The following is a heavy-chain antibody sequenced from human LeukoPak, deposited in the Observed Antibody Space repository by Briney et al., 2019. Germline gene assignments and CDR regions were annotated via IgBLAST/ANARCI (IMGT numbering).Heavy chain of an antibody. D-gene: IGHD6-19*01. V-gene: IGHV3-30*04. CDR2: ISNDGTTK. Sequence: GGSLRLSCAASGFTFSSHVFYWVRQTPGKGLEWVAFISNDGTTKYYADSVKGRFTISRDNSKNTLYLQMNSLRAEDTAVYYCARGLTDWSPYEIPGYSSGRAHDNWFDPWGQGTLVTVSS. CDR1: GFTFSSHV. CDR3: ARGLTDWSPYEIPGYSSGRAHDNWFDP. J-gene: IGHJ5*02.